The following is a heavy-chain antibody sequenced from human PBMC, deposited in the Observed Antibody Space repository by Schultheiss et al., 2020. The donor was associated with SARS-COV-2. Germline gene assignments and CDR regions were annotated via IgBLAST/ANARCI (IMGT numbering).Heavy chain of an antibody. V-gene: IGHV4-4*07. CDR1: DGSFSGYY. D-gene: IGHD3-10*01. CDR3: ARDQGYGSGSYLVGMDV. J-gene: IGHJ6*02. Sequence: ETLSLTCAVSDGSFSGYYWSWIRQPAGKGLEWIGRIYTSGTTSYNPSLKSRVTMSADTSKNQFSLKLSSVTAADTAVYYCARDQGYGSGSYLVGMDVWGQGTTVTVSS. CDR2: IYTSGTT.